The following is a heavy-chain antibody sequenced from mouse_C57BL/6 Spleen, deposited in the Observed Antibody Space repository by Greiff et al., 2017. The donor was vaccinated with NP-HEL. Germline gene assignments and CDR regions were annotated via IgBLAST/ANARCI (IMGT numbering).Heavy chain of an antibody. V-gene: IGHV3-6*01. CDR3: ARDYYGTAWYAY. D-gene: IGHD1-1*01. J-gene: IGHJ3*01. CDR1: GYSITSGYY. Sequence: EVQLQESGPGLVKPSHSLSLTCSVTGYSITSGYYWNWIRQFPGNKLEWMGYISYDGSNNYNPSLKNRISITRDTSKNQFFLKLNSVTTEDTATYYCARDYYGTAWYAYWGQGTLVTVSA. CDR2: ISYDGSN.